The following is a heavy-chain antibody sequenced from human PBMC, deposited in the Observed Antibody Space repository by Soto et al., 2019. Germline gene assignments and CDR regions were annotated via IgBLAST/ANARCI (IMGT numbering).Heavy chain of an antibody. CDR1: GFTFSHYA. D-gene: IGHD3-22*01. CDR3: ARDRVYYYDSSGYYNFDF. Sequence: QVQLVESGGGVVQPGRSLRVSCAASGFTFSHYAMHWVRQALGKGLEWVAVVSYDGTKQFYADSVKGRFTISRDSSKSTLYLQMNNLRDEDTAVYYCARDRVYYYDSSGYYNFDFWGQGTLVTVSS. V-gene: IGHV3-30-3*01. J-gene: IGHJ4*02. CDR2: VSYDGTKQ.